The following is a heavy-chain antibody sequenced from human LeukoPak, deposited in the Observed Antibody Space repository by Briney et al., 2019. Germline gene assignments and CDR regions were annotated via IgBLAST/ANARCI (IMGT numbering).Heavy chain of an antibody. CDR1: GFTFSIYS. J-gene: IGHJ4*02. D-gene: IGHD5-24*01. CDR2: IIQDGREK. CDR3: ARDGVRDGLYFDY. V-gene: IGHV3-7*01. Sequence: GGSLRLSCAPSGFTFSIYSMNCVRHAPEKGLEWVANIIQDGREKQYVDSAKGRFTISRDNAKTSLFLQMNSLRAEDTAVYYCARDGVRDGLYFDYWGQGTLVTVSS.